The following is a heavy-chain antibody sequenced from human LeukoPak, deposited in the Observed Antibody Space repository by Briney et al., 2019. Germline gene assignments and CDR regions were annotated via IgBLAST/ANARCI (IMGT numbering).Heavy chain of an antibody. V-gene: IGHV3-23*01. J-gene: IGHJ4*02. D-gene: IGHD6-13*01. Sequence: GGSLRLSCAASGFSFSSFAMTWVRQAPGKGLEWVSTIRSNGATAYNADSVKGRFTISRDNSKNTVYLQMNSLRVEDTAVYYCAKASRWSIAAAGEGFDYWGQGTLATVSS. CDR2: IRSNGATA. CDR3: AKASRWSIAAAGEGFDY. CDR1: GFSFSSFA.